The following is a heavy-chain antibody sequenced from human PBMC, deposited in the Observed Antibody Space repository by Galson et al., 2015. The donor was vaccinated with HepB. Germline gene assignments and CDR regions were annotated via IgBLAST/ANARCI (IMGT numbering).Heavy chain of an antibody. D-gene: IGHD5-18*01. V-gene: IGHV3-23*01. J-gene: IGHJ6*02. Sequence: SLRLSCAASGFTFNSYAMSWVRQASGKGLEWVSSISGRGDNTYYADSVKGRFTISRDNSKKMVFLQMNNLRAEDTALYYCGKDPVRASYRPYGMDVWGQGTTVTVSS. CDR1: GFTFNSYA. CDR3: GKDPVRASYRPYGMDV. CDR2: ISGRGDNT.